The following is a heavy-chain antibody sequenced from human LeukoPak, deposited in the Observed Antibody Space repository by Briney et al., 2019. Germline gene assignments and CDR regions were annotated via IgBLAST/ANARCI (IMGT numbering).Heavy chain of an antibody. CDR3: AELGITMIGGV. Sequence: GGSLRLSCAASGFTFSSYAMSWVRQAPGKGLEWVSYISSSGSTIYYADSVRGRFTISRDNAKNSLYLQMNSLRAEDTAVYYCAELGITMIGGVWGKGTTVTVSS. D-gene: IGHD3-10*02. CDR1: GFTFSSYA. CDR2: ISSSGSTI. J-gene: IGHJ6*04. V-gene: IGHV3-48*03.